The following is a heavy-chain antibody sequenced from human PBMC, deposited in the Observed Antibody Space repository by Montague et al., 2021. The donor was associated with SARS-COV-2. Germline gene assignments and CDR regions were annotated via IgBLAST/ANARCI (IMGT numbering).Heavy chain of an antibody. D-gene: IGHD4-17*01. V-gene: IGHV4-59*01. J-gene: IGHJ4*02. CDR1: GGSISSYY. CDR2: IYYCGST. Sequence: SETLSLTCTVSGGSISSYYWCWIWKPPGKGLERIGFIYYCGSTNSNSYLTSRVTISVDTSKSQIPLTLSPVSVADTAVYDCAWEPSYGDYFGNWGQGTLVTVSS. CDR3: AWEPSYGDYFGN.